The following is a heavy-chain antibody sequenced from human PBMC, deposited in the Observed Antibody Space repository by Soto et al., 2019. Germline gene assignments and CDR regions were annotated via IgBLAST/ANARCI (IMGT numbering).Heavy chain of an antibody. CDR2: INPNSGGT. CDR3: ARTGGYYYGMDV. J-gene: IGHJ6*02. D-gene: IGHD1-26*01. Sequence: QVQLVQSGAEVKKPGASVKVSCKASGYTFTGYYMHWVRQAPGQGLEWMGWINPNSGGTNYAQKVQAWVTMTRDTSISTAYMELSRLRYDDTAVYYGARTGGYYYGMDVWGQGTTVTVSS. CDR1: GYTFTGYY. V-gene: IGHV1-2*04.